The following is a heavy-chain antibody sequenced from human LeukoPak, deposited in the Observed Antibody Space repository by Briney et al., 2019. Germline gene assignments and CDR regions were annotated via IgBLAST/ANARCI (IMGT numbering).Heavy chain of an antibody. Sequence: GGSLRLSCAASGFTLSSYSMNWVRQAPGKGLEWVSSISSSSSYIYYADSVKGRFTISRDNAKNSLYLQMNSLRAEDTAVYYCARDARYYDSSGYSDYWGQGTLVTVSS. CDR3: ARDARYYDSSGYSDY. V-gene: IGHV3-21*01. D-gene: IGHD3-22*01. J-gene: IGHJ4*02. CDR2: ISSSSSYI. CDR1: GFTLSSYS.